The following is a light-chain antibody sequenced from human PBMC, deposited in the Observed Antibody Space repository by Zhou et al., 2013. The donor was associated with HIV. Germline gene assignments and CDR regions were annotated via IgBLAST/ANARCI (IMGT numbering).Light chain of an antibody. CDR1: QTVNSNY. J-gene: IGKJ2*01. V-gene: IGKV3-20*01. Sequence: EIVLTQSPGTLSLSPGERATLSCRASQTVNSNYLAWYQQRPGQAPRLLIYGVSTRATGIPDRFSGSGSGTDFTLTISRMEPEDFAVYYCQQYNNWPTFGQGTKLEIK. CDR3: QQYNNWPT. CDR2: GVS.